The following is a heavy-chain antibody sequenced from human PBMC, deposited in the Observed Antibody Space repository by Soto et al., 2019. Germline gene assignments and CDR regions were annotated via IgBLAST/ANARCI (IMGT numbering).Heavy chain of an antibody. CDR2: ISFYNGKT. D-gene: IGHD2-8*02. CDR3: ARAGSVDDAFDI. Sequence: ASVKVSCKAAGDTFNRYGITWVRKAPGQGLEWMGWISFYNGKTHYSQNLQGRVTMTTDTSTSTAYMELRSLRSDDSAVYYCARAGSVDDAFDIWGQGTMVT. V-gene: IGHV1-18*01. J-gene: IGHJ3*02. CDR1: GDTFNRYG.